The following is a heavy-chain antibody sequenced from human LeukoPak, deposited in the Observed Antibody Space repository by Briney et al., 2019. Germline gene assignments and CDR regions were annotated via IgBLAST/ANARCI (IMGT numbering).Heavy chain of an antibody. V-gene: IGHV5-51*01. Sequence: GESLKISCKGSGYSFTSYWIGWVRQMPGKGLEWMGIIYPGDSDTRYSPSFQGQVTISADKSISTAYLQWSSLKASDTAMYYCARHVKSGSYSTTDFDCWCQGTLVTVSS. J-gene: IGHJ4*02. CDR1: GYSFTSYW. CDR2: IYPGDSDT. CDR3: ARHVKSGSYSTTDFDC. D-gene: IGHD1-26*01.